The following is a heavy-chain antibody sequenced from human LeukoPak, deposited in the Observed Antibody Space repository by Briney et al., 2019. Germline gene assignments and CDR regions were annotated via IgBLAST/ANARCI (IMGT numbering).Heavy chain of an antibody. CDR1: GFTFGDYA. Sequence: GGSLRLSCTASGFTFGDYAMSWVRQAPGKGLEWVGFIRSKAYGGTTEYAASVKGRFTISRDDSKSIAYLQMNSLKTEDTAVYYCTRDRTRLWYYYYYYMDVWGKGTAVTISS. J-gene: IGHJ6*03. D-gene: IGHD5-18*01. CDR2: IRSKAYGGTT. CDR3: TRDRTRLWYYYYYYMDV. V-gene: IGHV3-49*04.